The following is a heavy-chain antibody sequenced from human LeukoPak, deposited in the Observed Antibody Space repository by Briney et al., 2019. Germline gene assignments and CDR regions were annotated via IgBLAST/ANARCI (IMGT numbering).Heavy chain of an antibody. CDR1: GYTFTSYD. Sequence: ASVKVSCKAPGYTFTSYDINWVRQATGQGLEWMGWMNPNSGNTGYAQKFQGRVTMTRNTSISTAYMELSSLRSEDTAVYYCARGMVVVPSAYYYGMDVWGQGTTVTVSS. V-gene: IGHV1-8*01. CDR3: ARGMVVVPSAYYYGMDV. D-gene: IGHD2-2*01. J-gene: IGHJ6*02. CDR2: MNPNSGNT.